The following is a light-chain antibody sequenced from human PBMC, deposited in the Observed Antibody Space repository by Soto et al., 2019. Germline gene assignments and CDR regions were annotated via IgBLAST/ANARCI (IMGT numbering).Light chain of an antibody. J-gene: IGKJ1*01. CDR1: QGIRND. V-gene: IGKV1-17*01. CDR3: LPHSTYPLT. CDR2: AAS. Sequence: DIQMTQFPSSLSASVGDRVTITCRASQGIRNDLGWYQQKPGKAPKRLIYAASSLQSGVPSRFSGSGSGTEFTLAISSLQPEDSSTFYWLPHSTYPLTFGQGTKVEIK.